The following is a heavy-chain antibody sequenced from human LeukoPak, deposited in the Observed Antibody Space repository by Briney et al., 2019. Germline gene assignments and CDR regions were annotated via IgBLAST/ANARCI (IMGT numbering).Heavy chain of an antibody. D-gene: IGHD5-12*01. Sequence: SETLSLTCAVYGGSFSGYYWSWIRQPPGKGLEWIGEINRSGSTNYNPSLKSRVTISVDTSKNQFSLKLSSVTAADTAVYYCAKGGYSGYDLIRSFYYWGQGTLVTVSS. CDR1: GGSFSGYY. CDR2: INRSGST. CDR3: AKGGYSGYDLIRSFYY. J-gene: IGHJ4*02. V-gene: IGHV4-34*01.